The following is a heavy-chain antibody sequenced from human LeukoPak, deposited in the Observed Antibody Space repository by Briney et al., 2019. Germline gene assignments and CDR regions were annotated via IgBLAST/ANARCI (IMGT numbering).Heavy chain of an antibody. V-gene: IGHV4-31*03. CDR1: GGSISSGGYY. J-gene: IGHJ4*02. CDR3: AREGGVGLRFLEWLSGGHYFDY. D-gene: IGHD3-3*01. Sequence: SETLSLTCTVSGGSISSGGYYWSWIRQHPGKGLEWIGEINHSGSTNYNPSLKSRVTISVDTSKNQFSLKLSSVTAADTAVYYCAREGGVGLRFLEWLSGGHYFDYWGQGTLVTVSS. CDR2: INHSGST.